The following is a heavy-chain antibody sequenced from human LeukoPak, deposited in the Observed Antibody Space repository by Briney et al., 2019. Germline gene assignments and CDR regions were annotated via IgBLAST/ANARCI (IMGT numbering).Heavy chain of an antibody. CDR3: ARAGGSGWRSAHWSWFDP. CDR1: GGFLGGYY. D-gene: IGHD6-19*01. V-gene: IGHV4-34*01. CDR2: INHSGST. J-gene: IGHJ5*02. Sequence: SETLSLTCAVYGGFLGGYYWSWIRHPPGKGLEWNGEINHSGSTNYNPSLKSRVTISVDTSKNQFSLKLSSVTDADAAVYYCARAGGSGWRSAHWSWFDPWGQGTLVTVSS.